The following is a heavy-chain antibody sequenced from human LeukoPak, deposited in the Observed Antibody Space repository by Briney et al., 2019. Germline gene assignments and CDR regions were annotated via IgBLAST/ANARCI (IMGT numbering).Heavy chain of an antibody. J-gene: IGHJ6*02. CDR3: ARVGYCSSTSCYTHRYYYGMDV. Sequence: ASETLSLTCTVSGGSISSYYWSWIRQPAGKGLEWIGRIYTSGSTNYNPSLKSRVTMSVDTSKNQFSLKLSSVTAADTAVYYCARVGYCSSTSCYTHRYYYGMDVWGQGTTVTVSS. CDR1: GGSISSYY. V-gene: IGHV4-4*07. CDR2: IYTSGST. D-gene: IGHD2-2*02.